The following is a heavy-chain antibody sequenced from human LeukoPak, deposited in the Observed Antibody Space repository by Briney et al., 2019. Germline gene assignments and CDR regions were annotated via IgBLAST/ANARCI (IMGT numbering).Heavy chain of an antibody. CDR3: SRDSCSSTCCYAAFDY. V-gene: IGHV3-66*01. CDR2: IYSGGST. CDR1: GFTVSSNY. J-gene: IGHJ4*02. D-gene: IGHD2-2*01. Sequence: GGSLRLSCAASGFTVSSNYMSGVRQAPGKGLEWVSVIYSGGSTYYADSVKGRFTISRDNSKNTLYLQMNSLRAEDTAVYYCSRDSCSSTCCYAAFDYWGQGTLVTVSS.